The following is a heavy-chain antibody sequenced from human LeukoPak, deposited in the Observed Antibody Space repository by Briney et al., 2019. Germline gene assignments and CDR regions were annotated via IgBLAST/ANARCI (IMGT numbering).Heavy chain of an antibody. J-gene: IGHJ6*02. CDR1: GGSFSGYY. D-gene: IGHD3-22*01. Sequence: SETLSLTCAVYGGSFSGYYWSWIRQPPEKGLDWIGEITRTGRINYNPALKGRVTMSLDTSKNQFSLKLSSVTAADTAVYYCARSPDSSGFYGMDVWGQGTTVTVSS. CDR2: ITRTGRI. CDR3: ARSPDSSGFYGMDV. V-gene: IGHV4-34*01.